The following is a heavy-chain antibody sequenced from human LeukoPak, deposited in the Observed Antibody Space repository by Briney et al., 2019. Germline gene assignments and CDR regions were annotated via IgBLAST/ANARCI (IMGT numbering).Heavy chain of an antibody. CDR2: INHSGST. CDR1: GGSFSGYY. D-gene: IGHD4-11*01. Sequence: PSETLSLTCAVYGGSFSGYYWSWIRQPPGKGLEWIGEINHSGSTNYNPSLKSRVTISVDTSKNQFSLKLSSVTAADTAVYYCARGLYSNYFRWFDPWGQGTLVTVSS. J-gene: IGHJ5*02. V-gene: IGHV4-34*01. CDR3: ARGLYSNYFRWFDP.